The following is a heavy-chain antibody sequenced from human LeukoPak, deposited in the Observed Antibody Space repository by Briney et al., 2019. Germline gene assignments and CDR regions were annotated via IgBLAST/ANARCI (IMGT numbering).Heavy chain of an antibody. Sequence: GGSLRLXCAASGFTSSSYAMRWVRQAPGKGLEWVSAISGSGGSTYYADSVKGRFTISRDNSKNTLYLQMNSLRAEDTAVYYCAKGRPTYYYDSSGYGFDYWGQGTLVTVSS. D-gene: IGHD3-22*01. CDR3: AKGRPTYYYDSSGYGFDY. CDR1: GFTSSSYA. J-gene: IGHJ4*02. CDR2: ISGSGGST. V-gene: IGHV3-23*01.